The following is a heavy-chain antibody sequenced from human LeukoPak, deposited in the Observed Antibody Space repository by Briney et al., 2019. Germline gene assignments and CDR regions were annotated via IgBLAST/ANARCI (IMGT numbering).Heavy chain of an antibody. D-gene: IGHD6-25*01. V-gene: IGHV4-59*01. CDR3: ERWRPYASSGYNWFDP. J-gene: IGHJ5*02. CDR1: GGSISSYY. Sequence: SETLSLTCTVSGGSISSYYWSWIRQPPGKVLEWIGYIYYSGSTNYNPSLKTRATISVDTSKNQFSLNLSSVTAADPTGYYCERWRPYASSGYNWFDPWGQGTLVTVSS. CDR2: IYYSGST.